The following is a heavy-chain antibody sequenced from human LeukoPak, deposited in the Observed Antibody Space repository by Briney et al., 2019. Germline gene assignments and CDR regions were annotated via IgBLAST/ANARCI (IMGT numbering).Heavy chain of an antibody. CDR3: ATDFSTADPTYCSSTSCFPTY. J-gene: IGHJ4*02. V-gene: IGHV3-30*03. Sequence: GGSLRLSCAVSGFTFSSYGIHWVRQAPGKGLERVAVISHDGSHKYYADSVKGRFTISRDNSKNKLYLQMNSLRAEDTAVYYCATDFSTADPTYCSSTSCFPTYWGQGTLVTVSS. CDR1: GFTFSSYG. D-gene: IGHD2-2*01. CDR2: ISHDGSHK.